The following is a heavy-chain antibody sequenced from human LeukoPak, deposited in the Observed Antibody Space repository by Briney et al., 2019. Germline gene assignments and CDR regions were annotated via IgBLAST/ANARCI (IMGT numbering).Heavy chain of an antibody. CDR2: VKEDGSAN. Sequence: GGSLRLSCAASGFTFRSYWMSWVRQAPGKGLEWVANVKEDGSANASVDSVKARFTTSRENATNSLYLQMNRPGAEETAVYYCARMFPLSTAVWIDPWGQGTLVTVSS. CDR3: ARMFPLSTAVWIDP. D-gene: IGHD2/OR15-2a*01. CDR1: GFTFRSYW. V-gene: IGHV3-7*05. J-gene: IGHJ5*02.